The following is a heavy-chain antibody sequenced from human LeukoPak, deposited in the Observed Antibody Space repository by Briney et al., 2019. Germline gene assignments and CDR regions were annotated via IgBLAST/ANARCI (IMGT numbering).Heavy chain of an antibody. CDR1: GYAFSTNV. D-gene: IGHD5-12*01. CDR3: ASGDYSGFNYGPLDS. J-gene: IGHJ4*02. CDR2: IGASVPNT. Sequence: GASVKVSCKASGYAFSTNVISWVRQVPGQGLEWMGCIGASVPNTNYAQQFRGRVTMTTDTSASTVYMELRNLISGDTAVYYCASGDYSGFNYGPLDSWGQGTLVTVSS. V-gene: IGHV1-18*01.